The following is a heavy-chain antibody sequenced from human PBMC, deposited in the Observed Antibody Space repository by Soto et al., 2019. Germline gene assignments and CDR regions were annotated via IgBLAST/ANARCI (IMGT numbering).Heavy chain of an antibody. D-gene: IGHD3-22*01. Sequence: QVQLVESGGVVFQPGRSLRLSCASSGFTFSSYGMHWVRQAPGKGLEWVAVISYDGSNKYYADSVKGRFTISRDNSKNTLYLQMNSLRAEDTAVYYCAKDRYDSSGYPDYWGQGTLVTVSS. CDR3: AKDRYDSSGYPDY. J-gene: IGHJ4*02. CDR1: GFTFSSYG. CDR2: ISYDGSNK. V-gene: IGHV3-30*18.